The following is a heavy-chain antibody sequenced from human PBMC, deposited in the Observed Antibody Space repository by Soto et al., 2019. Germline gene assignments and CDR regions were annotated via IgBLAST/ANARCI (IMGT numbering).Heavy chain of an antibody. V-gene: IGHV1-18*01. D-gene: IGHD4-17*01. CDR3: ARDPPMRDYGGNSDAFDI. Sequence: ASVKVSCKASGYTFTSYGISWVRQAPGQGLEWMGWISAYNGNTNYAQKLQGRVTMTTDTSTSTAYMQLSSRRSEDTAVYYCARDPPMRDYGGNSDAFDIWGQGTMVTVSS. J-gene: IGHJ3*02. CDR2: ISAYNGNT. CDR1: GYTFTSYG.